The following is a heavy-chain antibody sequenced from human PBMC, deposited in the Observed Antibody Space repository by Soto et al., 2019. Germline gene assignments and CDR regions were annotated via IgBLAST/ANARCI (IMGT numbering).Heavy chain of an antibody. CDR1: GGSISSYY. Sequence: PSETLSLTCTVSGGSISSYYWSWIRQPAGKGLEWIGRIYTSGSTNYNPSLKSRVTMSVDTSKNQFSLKLGSVTAADTAVYYCARNARITGTRVYYYYGMDVWGQGTTVTVSS. J-gene: IGHJ6*02. D-gene: IGHD1-7*01. V-gene: IGHV4-4*07. CDR3: ARNARITGTRVYYYYGMDV. CDR2: IYTSGST.